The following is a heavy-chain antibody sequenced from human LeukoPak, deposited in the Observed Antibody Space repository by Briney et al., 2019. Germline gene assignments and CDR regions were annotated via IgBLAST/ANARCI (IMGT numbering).Heavy chain of an antibody. CDR2: TSSSDAGT. CDR1: GFTLSSYA. V-gene: IGHV3-23*01. D-gene: IGHD6-6*01. J-gene: IGHJ3*02. Sequence: QPGGSLRLSCAASGFTLSSYAMSWVRQAPGKGLEWVSATSSSDAGTYYAESVRGRFTISRDNSKNTLFLQMNSLRAEDTAVYYCAKAKNGAARNDAFDIWGQGTMVTVSS. CDR3: AKAKNGAARNDAFDI.